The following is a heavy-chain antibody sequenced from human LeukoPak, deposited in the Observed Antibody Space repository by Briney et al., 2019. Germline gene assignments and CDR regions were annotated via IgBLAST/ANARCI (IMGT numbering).Heavy chain of an antibody. CDR3: ARANSGSYFSDAFDI. CDR2: INTNTGNP. J-gene: IGHJ3*02. Sequence: GASVKVSCKASGYTFTSYGISWVRQAPGQGLEWMGWINTNTGNPTYAQGFTGRFVFSLDTSVSTAYLQISSLKAEDTAVYYCARANSGSYFSDAFDIWGQGTMVTVSS. D-gene: IGHD3-10*01. CDR1: GYTFTSYG. V-gene: IGHV7-4-1*02.